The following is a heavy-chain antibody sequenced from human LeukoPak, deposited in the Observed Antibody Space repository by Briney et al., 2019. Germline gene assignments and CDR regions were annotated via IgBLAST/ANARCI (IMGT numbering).Heavy chain of an antibody. V-gene: IGHV1-69*13. CDR2: IIPIFGTA. J-gene: IGHJ3*02. CDR1: GGTFSSYA. D-gene: IGHD1-26*01. CDR3: ASADLEELPDAFDI. Sequence: SVKVSCKASGGTFSSYAISWVRQAPGQGLEWMGGIIPIFGTANYAQKFQGRVTITADESTSTAYMELSSLRSEDTAVYYCASADLEELPDAFDIWGQGTMVTVSS.